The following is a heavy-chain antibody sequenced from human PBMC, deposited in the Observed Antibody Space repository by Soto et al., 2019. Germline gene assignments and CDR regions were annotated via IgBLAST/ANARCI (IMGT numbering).Heavy chain of an antibody. CDR1: GYAFTGYY. J-gene: IGHJ4*02. CDR2: INPNSGAS. Sequence: ASVKVSCKASGYAFTGYYIHWVRQAPGQGLEWMGWINPNSGASNYAQKFQGRVTMTRDTSISTAYMELSRLRSDDTAVYYCARDLVSTIGDFDYWGLGTLVTVS. V-gene: IGHV1-2*02. CDR3: ARDLVSTIGDFDY. D-gene: IGHD5-12*01.